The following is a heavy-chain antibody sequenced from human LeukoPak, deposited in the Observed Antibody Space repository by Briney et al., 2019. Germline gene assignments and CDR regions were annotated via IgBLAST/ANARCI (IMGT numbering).Heavy chain of an antibody. CDR1: GFTFNSYA. V-gene: IGHV3-23*01. D-gene: IGHD6-13*01. CDR3: AKGSSSWSFTVNY. J-gene: IGHJ4*02. Sequence: GGSLRLSRAASGFTFNSYAMSWVRQAPGKGLEWVSAISGSASNTYYADSVKGRFTISRDNSKNTLYLQMNSLRAEDTAVYYCAKGSSSWSFTVNYWGQGTLVTVSS. CDR2: ISGSASNT.